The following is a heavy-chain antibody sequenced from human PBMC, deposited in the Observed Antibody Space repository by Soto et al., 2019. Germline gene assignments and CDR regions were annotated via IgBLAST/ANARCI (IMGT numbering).Heavy chain of an antibody. CDR3: ARGIIAGPGRDYFDY. V-gene: IGHV3-33*01. CDR1: GFTFSSYG. J-gene: IGHJ4*02. D-gene: IGHD6-13*01. Sequence: QVQLVESEGGVVQPGRSLRLSCAASGFTFSSYGMHWVRQAPGKGLEWVAVIRYDGTNKYYAESVKGRFTISRDNSKNTLYLQMSSLRLDDTAVYYCARGIIAGPGRDYFDYWGQGTLVTVSS. CDR2: IRYDGTNK.